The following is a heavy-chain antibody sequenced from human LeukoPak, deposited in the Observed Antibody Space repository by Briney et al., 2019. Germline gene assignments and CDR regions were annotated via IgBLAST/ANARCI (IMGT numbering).Heavy chain of an antibody. J-gene: IGHJ5*02. V-gene: IGHV4-61*01. CDR2: VSNSGST. CDR1: GGSVTSSSYF. CDR3: ARLSYLGVWPFDP. Sequence: SETLSLTCTVSGGSVTSSSYFWSWIRQPPGKGLEWIGYVSNSGSTHYNPSLKSRATILLDTPKNQFSLKLSSVTAADTAVYHCARLSYLGVWPFDPWGQGTLVTVSS. D-gene: IGHD3-16*01.